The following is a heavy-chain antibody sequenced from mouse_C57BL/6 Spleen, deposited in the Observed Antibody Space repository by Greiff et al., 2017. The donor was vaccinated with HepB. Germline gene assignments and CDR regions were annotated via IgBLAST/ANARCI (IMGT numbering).Heavy chain of an antibody. V-gene: IGHV1-82*01. CDR1: GYAFSSSW. J-gene: IGHJ2*01. Sequence: VQLQQSGPELVKPGASVKISCKASGYAFSSSWMNWVKQRPGKGLEWIGRIYPGDGDTNYNGKFKGKATLTADKSSSTAYMQLSSLTSEDSAVYFCARRNSNYVFDYWGQGPTLTVSS. CDR2: IYPGDGDT. CDR3: ARRNSNYVFDY. D-gene: IGHD2-5*01.